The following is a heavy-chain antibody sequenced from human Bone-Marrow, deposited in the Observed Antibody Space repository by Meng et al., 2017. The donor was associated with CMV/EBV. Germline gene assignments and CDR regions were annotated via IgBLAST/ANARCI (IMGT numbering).Heavy chain of an antibody. CDR3: VRYCYDTSGYYYFDY. Sequence: SGGSISSGGDYWGWIRQHPGKGLEWIGYIYYSGSAYYSPSIKSRVTISVDTSKNQFSLKLSSVTAADTAVYYCVRYCYDTSGYYYFDYWGQGTLVTVSS. V-gene: IGHV4-31*02. CDR1: GGSISSGGDY. D-gene: IGHD3-22*01. J-gene: IGHJ4*02. CDR2: IYYSGSA.